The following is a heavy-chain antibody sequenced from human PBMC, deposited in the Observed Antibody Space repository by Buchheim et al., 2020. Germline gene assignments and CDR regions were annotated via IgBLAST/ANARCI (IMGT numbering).Heavy chain of an antibody. CDR2: IYYSGST. V-gene: IGHV4-59*08. Sequence: QVQLQESGPGLVKPSETLSLTCTVSGGSISSYYWSWIRQPPGKGLEWIGYIYYSGSTNYNPSLKSRVTISVDTSKNQFSLKLSSVTAADTAVYYCAGGGIGSSSNFDYWGQGTL. D-gene: IGHD6-6*01. CDR1: GGSISSYY. J-gene: IGHJ4*02. CDR3: AGGGIGSSSNFDY.